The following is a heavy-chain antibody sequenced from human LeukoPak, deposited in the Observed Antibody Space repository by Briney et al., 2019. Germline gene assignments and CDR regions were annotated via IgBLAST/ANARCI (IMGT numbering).Heavy chain of an antibody. CDR3: ARGHSGSYINWFDP. Sequence: GASVKVSCKASGYTFTSYDINWVRQATGQGLEWMGWMNPNSGNTGYAQKFQGRVTMTRNTSISTAHMELSSLRSEDTAVYYCARGHSGSYINWFDPWGQGTLVTVSS. CDR1: GYTFTSYD. CDR2: MNPNSGNT. V-gene: IGHV1-8*01. J-gene: IGHJ5*02. D-gene: IGHD1-26*01.